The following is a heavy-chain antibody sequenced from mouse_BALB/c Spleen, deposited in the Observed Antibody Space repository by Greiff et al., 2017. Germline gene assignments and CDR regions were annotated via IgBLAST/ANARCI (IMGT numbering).Heavy chain of an antibody. Sequence: VQLKESGPGLVKPSQSLSLTCSVTGYSITSGYYWNWIRQFPGNKLEWMGYISYDGSNNYNPSLKNRISITRDTSKNQFFLKLNSVTTEDTATYYYAREGGHVDYWGQGTTLTVSS. V-gene: IGHV3-6*02. J-gene: IGHJ2*01. CDR1: GYSITSGYY. D-gene: IGHD6-1*01. CDR3: AREGGHVDY. CDR2: ISYDGSN.